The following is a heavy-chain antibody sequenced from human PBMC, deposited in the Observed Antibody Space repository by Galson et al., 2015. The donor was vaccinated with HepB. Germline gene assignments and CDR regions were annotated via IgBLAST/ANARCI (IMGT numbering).Heavy chain of an antibody. D-gene: IGHD3-16*01. CDR2: ISGGNT. Sequence: SVKVSCKASGYTFSTYGISWVRQAPGQGLEWMGWISGGNTKYAQKFQGRVTMTTDTPTTTAYMELRSLRSDDTAVYYCARDRPNVWGYYSYYYMDVWGKGITVTISS. CDR1: GYTFSTYG. V-gene: IGHV1-18*04. J-gene: IGHJ6*03. CDR3: ARDRPNVWGYYSYYYMDV.